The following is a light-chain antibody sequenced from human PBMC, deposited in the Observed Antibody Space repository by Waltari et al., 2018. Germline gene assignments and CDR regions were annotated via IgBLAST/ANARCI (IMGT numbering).Light chain of an antibody. V-gene: IGLV3-21*01. CDR1: NIGSKN. CDR3: QVWESYGDHLVV. J-gene: IGLJ2*01. CDR2: YDS. Sequence: SYVLTQPPSVSVAPGKTARITCGGSNIGSKNVNWYQQKPGQAPVLVIYYDSDRPSGIPERFSGSNSGNTATLTISRVDAGDDADYYCQVWESYGDHLVVFGGGTNLTVV.